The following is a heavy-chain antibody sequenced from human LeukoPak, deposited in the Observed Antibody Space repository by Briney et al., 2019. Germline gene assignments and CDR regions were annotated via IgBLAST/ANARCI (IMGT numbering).Heavy chain of an antibody. V-gene: IGHV1-69*06. D-gene: IGHD3-22*01. Sequence: SVKVSCKASGGTFSTYAISWVRQAPGQGLEGMGRIIPIFGTANYAQKFQGRVTITADKSTSTAYMELSSLRSEDTAVYYCARDLHYYDSSGYPFDYWGQGTLVTVSS. CDR1: GGTFSTYA. J-gene: IGHJ4*02. CDR2: IIPIFGTA. CDR3: ARDLHYYDSSGYPFDY.